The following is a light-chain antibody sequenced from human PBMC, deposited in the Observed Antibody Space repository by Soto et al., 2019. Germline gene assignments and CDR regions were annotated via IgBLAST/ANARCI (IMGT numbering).Light chain of an antibody. V-gene: IGKV4-1*01. CDR2: WAS. CDR1: RSVLYKSNNKNH. CDR3: QQYFDVPFT. J-gene: IGKJ4*01. Sequence: DIVMTQSPDSLAVSLGERATMNCKCSRSVLYKSNNKNHLAWYQQEPGQPPQLIIYWASTRESGVPERFSGSGSGTDFTLTISSLEAEDVEFSWCQQYFDVPFTFGGGTKVDIK.